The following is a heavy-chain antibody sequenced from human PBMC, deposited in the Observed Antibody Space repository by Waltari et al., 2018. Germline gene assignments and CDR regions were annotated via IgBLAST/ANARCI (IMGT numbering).Heavy chain of an antibody. J-gene: IGHJ4*02. CDR3: ARQLRFVDWIPRYFDS. Sequence: QMELQESGPRLVKPSETLSLTCNVPGDSISGSRNYWAWLRQPPGKNLQWIGSIYYSGTTYYNPSLKGRLAISVDTSRTQFSLKVNSVTAAETGIYYCARQLRFVDWIPRYFDSWGRGTLATVSS. CDR1: GDSISGSRNY. V-gene: IGHV4-39*01. CDR2: IYYSGTT. D-gene: IGHD3-3*01.